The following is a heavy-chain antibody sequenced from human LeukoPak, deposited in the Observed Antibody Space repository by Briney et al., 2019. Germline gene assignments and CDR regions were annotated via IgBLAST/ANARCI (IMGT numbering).Heavy chain of an antibody. D-gene: IGHD2-2*01. CDR1: GFSFSTYA. CDR2: LSGSGAST. CDR3: ARGPKVPTPTYYFDY. V-gene: IGHV3-23*01. J-gene: IGHJ4*02. Sequence: GGSLRLSCAASGFSFSTYAMTWVRQAPGKGLEWVSALSGSGASTFYADSVKGRFTISRDNSKNTLYLQMNSLRAEVTAVYYCARGPKVPTPTYYFDYWGQGTLVTVSS.